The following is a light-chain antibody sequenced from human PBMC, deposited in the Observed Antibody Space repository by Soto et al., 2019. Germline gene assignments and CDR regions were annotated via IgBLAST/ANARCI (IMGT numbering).Light chain of an antibody. CDR3: AACDDSLDVV. J-gene: IGLJ2*01. V-gene: IGLV1-44*01. CDR2: SDN. Sequence: QSVLTQPRSASGTPGQRVTISCSGSSCNIGSNTVNWYQQLPGTAPKLLIYSDNQRPSGVPDRFSGSKSGTSASLAISGLQAEDEADYYCAACDDSLDVVFGGGTKLTVL. CDR1: SCNIGSNT.